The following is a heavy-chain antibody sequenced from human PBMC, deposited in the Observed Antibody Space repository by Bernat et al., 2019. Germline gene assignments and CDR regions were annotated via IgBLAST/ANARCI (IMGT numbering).Heavy chain of an antibody. J-gene: IGHJ6*02. Sequence: QVQLVESGGGVVQPGRSLRLSCAASGFTFSSYGMHWVRQAPGKGLEWVAVIWYDGSNKYYADSVKGRFTISREHSKNTLYLQMNSLRAEDTAVYYCAREYGMDVWGQGTTVTVSS. CDR2: IWYDGSNK. CDR3: AREYGMDV. V-gene: IGHV3-33*01. CDR1: GFTFSSYG.